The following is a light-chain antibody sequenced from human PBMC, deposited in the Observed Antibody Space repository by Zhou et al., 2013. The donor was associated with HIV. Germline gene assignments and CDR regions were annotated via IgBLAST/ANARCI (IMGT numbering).Light chain of an antibody. CDR1: QNIDNF. CDR3: QQSYTCPLYS. CDR2: AAS. Sequence: DIQMTQSPSSLSASVGDRVTFTCRSSQNIDNFLNWYQQKPGKAPRLLIYAASTLQTGVPSRFSGSGSGTDFTLTISGLQPEDFATYYCQQSYTCPLYSFGQGTKVDIQ. V-gene: IGKV1-39*01. J-gene: IGKJ2*01.